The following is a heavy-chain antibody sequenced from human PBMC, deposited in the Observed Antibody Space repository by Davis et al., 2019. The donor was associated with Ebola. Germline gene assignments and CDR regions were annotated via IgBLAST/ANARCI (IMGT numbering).Heavy chain of an antibody. J-gene: IGHJ5*02. D-gene: IGHD4-17*01. V-gene: IGHV3-23*01. CDR1: GFTFSTSA. Sequence: GESLKISCAASGFTFSTSAMSWVRQASGKGLEWVSSISDNGVSTYYADSVRDRFTISRDNSKNNLYLQLDSLRAEDTALYYCAKGHPLYGDWYDPWGQGTLVTVSS. CDR3: AKGHPLYGDWYDP. CDR2: ISDNGVST.